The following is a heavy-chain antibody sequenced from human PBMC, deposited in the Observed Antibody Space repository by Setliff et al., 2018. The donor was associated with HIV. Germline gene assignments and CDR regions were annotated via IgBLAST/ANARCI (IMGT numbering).Heavy chain of an antibody. CDR2: ISAYNGNT. Sequence: GASVKVSCKASGYTFRSHGISWVRQAPGQRLEWMGWISAYNGNTSYAQNLQGRVTMTTDTSTSTAYMELRSLRSEDTAVYYCARVGATPIDAFDIWGQGTMVTVSS. D-gene: IGHD1-26*01. J-gene: IGHJ3*02. CDR3: ARVGATPIDAFDI. CDR1: GYTFRSHG. V-gene: IGHV1-18*01.